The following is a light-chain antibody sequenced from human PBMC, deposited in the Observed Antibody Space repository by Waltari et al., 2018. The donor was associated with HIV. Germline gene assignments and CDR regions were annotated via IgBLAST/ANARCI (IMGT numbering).Light chain of an antibody. V-gene: IGLV2-11*01. CDR3: CSGGV. CDR1: SNDVGDDNY. CDR2: DVT. J-gene: IGLJ1*01. Sequence: QSALTQPRSVSGSPGQSVTISCTGHSNDVGDDNYVSWYQQFPGKAPKLIIYDVTKRDSGVPHRFSGSKSGNTASLTISGLQAEDEGDYICCSGGVFGTGTNVIVL.